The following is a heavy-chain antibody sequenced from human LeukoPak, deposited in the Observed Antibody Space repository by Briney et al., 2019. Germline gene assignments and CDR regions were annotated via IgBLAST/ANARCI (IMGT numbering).Heavy chain of an antibody. D-gene: IGHD3-16*01. Sequence: TGGSLRLSCAASGFTLSDSWMSWVRQAPGKGLEWVANMNQDGSAKDYVDSVKGRFTISRDNARNSLYLQMSSLRAEDTAVYYCASYTHSVAGDVRGQGTTVTVSS. V-gene: IGHV3-7*01. CDR3: ASYTHSVAGDV. CDR2: MNQDGSAK. J-gene: IGHJ6*02. CDR1: GFTLSDSW.